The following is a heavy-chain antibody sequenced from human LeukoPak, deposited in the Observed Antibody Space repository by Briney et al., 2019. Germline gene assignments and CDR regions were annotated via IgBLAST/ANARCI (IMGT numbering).Heavy chain of an antibody. CDR1: GGSISSYY. CDR2: IYYSGST. J-gene: IGHJ6*03. V-gene: IGHV4-59*08. CDR3: ARHFWSSGYFSMDD. D-gene: IGHD3-3*01. Sequence: SETLSLTCTVSGGSISSYYWSWIRQPPGKGLEWIGYIYYSGSTNYNPSLKSRVTISVDTSKNQFSLKLSSVTAADTAVYYCARHFWSSGYFSMDDWGKGTTVTVSS.